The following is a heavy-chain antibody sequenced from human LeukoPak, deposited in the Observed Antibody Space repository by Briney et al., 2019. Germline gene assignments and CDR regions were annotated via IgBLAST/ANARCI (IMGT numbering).Heavy chain of an antibody. CDR3: AKSARVYDH. D-gene: IGHD5/OR15-5a*01. CDR2: ISGSGHDT. V-gene: IGHV3-11*04. Sequence: KTAGSLRLSCEASGFTFSDSYMSWVRQAPGKGLEWLTYISGSGHDTSYADSVKGRYTVSRDNAKNSLFLQMNSLRAEDTAVYYCAKSARVYDHWGQGTLVTVS. J-gene: IGHJ4*02. CDR1: GFTFSDSY.